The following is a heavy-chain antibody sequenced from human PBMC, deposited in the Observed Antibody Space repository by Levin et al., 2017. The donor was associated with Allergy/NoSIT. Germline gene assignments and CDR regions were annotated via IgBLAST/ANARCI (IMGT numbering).Heavy chain of an antibody. CDR3: ARGYPSIPYPAAGDDY. V-gene: IGHV3-53*01. CDR2: IYSGGST. CDR1: GFTVSSNY. Sequence: LSLTCAASGFTVSSNYMSWVRQAPGKGLEWVSVIYSGGSTYYADSVKGRFTISRDNSKNTLYLQMNSLRAEDTAVYYCARGYPSIPYPAAGDDYWGQGTLVTVSS. J-gene: IGHJ4*02. D-gene: IGHD2-2*01.